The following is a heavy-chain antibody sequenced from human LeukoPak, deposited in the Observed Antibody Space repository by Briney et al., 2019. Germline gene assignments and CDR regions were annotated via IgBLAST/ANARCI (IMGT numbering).Heavy chain of an antibody. D-gene: IGHD6-13*01. Sequence: ASVKVSCKASGGTFSSYAISWVRQAPGQGLEWMGWINTYNGNPNYTQSLQGRVTMTTDTSTSTAYMELKSLTSDDTAVYYCARGPIAAAGDYWGRGTLVTVSS. CDR3: ARGPIAAAGDY. V-gene: IGHV1-18*01. CDR1: GGTFSSYA. CDR2: INTYNGNP. J-gene: IGHJ4*02.